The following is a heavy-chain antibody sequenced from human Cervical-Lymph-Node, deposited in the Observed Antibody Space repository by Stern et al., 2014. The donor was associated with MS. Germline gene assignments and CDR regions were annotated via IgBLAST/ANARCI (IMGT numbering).Heavy chain of an antibody. CDR1: GGSISSYY. CDR3: ARDRGYYGMDV. Sequence: DQLVESGPGLVKPSETLSLTCTVSGGSISSYYWSWIRQPPGKGLEWIGYIYNPSLKSRVTISVDTSKNQFSLKLSSVTAADTAVYYCARDRGYYGMDVWGQGTTVTVSS. CDR2: I. J-gene: IGHJ6*02. V-gene: IGHV4-59*01.